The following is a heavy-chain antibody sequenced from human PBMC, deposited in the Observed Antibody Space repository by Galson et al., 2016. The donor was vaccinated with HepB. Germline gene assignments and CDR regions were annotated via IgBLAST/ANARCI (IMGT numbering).Heavy chain of an antibody. CDR2: VNPGGST. CDR3: ARWPLGYCPSADCYTNDY. CDR1: GGSFSGFY. V-gene: IGHV4-34*01. J-gene: IGHJ4*02. Sequence: LTCAVYGGSFSGFYWSWIRQSPGKGLQWIGEVNPGGSTHYNPSLKSRVTISADTSKNHFSLKLSAVTAADTAVYYCARWPLGYCPSADCYTNDYWGQGILVTVSS. D-gene: IGHD2-2*02.